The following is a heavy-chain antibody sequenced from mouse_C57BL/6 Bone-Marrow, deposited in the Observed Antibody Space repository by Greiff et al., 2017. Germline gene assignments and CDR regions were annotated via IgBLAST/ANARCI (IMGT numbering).Heavy chain of an antibody. CDR1: GYAFTNYL. V-gene: IGHV1-54*01. CDR2: INPGSGGT. J-gene: IGHJ2*01. Sequence: QVQLQQSGAELVRPGTSVKVSCKASGYAFTNYLIEWVKQRPGQGLEWIGVINPGSGGTNYNEKFKGKATLTADKSSSTAYMELRSLTSEDSAVYFCAAQGLYFDYWGQGTTLTVSS. CDR3: AAQGLYFDY.